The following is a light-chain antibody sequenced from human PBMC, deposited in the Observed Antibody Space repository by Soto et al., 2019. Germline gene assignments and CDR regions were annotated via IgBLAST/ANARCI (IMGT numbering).Light chain of an antibody. Sequence: EIVLTQSPATLSLSPGERATLSCRASQSVSSYLAWYQQKPGQAPRLLIYDASNRATGIPARFSGSGSETDFTLTITSLEPEDFAVYHCQQRNNWPPITFGQGTRLEIK. J-gene: IGKJ5*01. V-gene: IGKV3-11*01. CDR3: QQRNNWPPIT. CDR2: DAS. CDR1: QSVSSY.